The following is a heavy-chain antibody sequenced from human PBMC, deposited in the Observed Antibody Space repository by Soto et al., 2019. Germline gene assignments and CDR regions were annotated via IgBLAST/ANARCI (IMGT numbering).Heavy chain of an antibody. D-gene: IGHD2-2*01. CDR3: ARWGEYCSSTSCWGVRNDAFDI. CDR1: GGTFSSYT. V-gene: IGHV1-69*02. CDR2: NIPILGIA. J-gene: IGHJ3*02. Sequence: ASVKVSCKASGGTFSSYTISWVRQAPGQGLEWMGRNIPILGIANYAQKFQGRVTITADKSTSTAYMELSSLRSEDTAVYYCARWGEYCSSTSCWGVRNDAFDIWGQGTMVTVSS.